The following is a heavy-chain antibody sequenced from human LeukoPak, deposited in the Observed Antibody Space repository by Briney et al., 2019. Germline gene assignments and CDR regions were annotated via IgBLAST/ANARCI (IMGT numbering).Heavy chain of an antibody. Sequence: GGSLRLSCAASGFTFSTYAMNWVRQAPGKRLEWVSAISGSGGSTYTADSVKGRFTISRNNSKNTLYLQMNSLRAEDTAIYYCAKIPHSSYYYDSSGYLDYWGQGTLVSVSS. CDR2: ISGSGGST. CDR1: GFTFSTYA. CDR3: AKIPHSSYYYDSSGYLDY. J-gene: IGHJ4*02. V-gene: IGHV3-23*01. D-gene: IGHD3-22*01.